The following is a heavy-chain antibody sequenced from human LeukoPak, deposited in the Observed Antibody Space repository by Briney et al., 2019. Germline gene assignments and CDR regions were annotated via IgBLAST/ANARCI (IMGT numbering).Heavy chain of an antibody. CDR2: ISPFNGYT. CDR3: ARDPGILTGDAIPHFDS. J-gene: IGHJ4*02. D-gene: IGHD3-9*01. V-gene: IGHV1-18*01. CDR1: GYTFIQYG. Sequence: ASVEVSCKASGYTFIQYGISWVRQAPGQGLEWMAWISPFNGYTNYAQNVEGRVTVTTDKFTTTAYMELRSLTSDERAVYYCARDPGILTGDAIPHFDSWGQGTLVIV.